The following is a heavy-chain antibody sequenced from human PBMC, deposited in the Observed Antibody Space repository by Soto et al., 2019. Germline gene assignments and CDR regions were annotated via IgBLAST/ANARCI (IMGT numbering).Heavy chain of an antibody. J-gene: IGHJ6*02. Sequence: SETLSLTCTVSGGSISSGGYYWSWIRQHPGKGLEWIGYIYYSGSTYYNPSLKSRVTISVDTSKNQFSLKLSSVTAADTAMYYCARRTETDYYGMDVWGQGATVTVS. CDR2: IYYSGST. CDR3: ARRTETDYYGMDV. D-gene: IGHD4-17*01. CDR1: GGSISSGGYY. V-gene: IGHV4-31*03.